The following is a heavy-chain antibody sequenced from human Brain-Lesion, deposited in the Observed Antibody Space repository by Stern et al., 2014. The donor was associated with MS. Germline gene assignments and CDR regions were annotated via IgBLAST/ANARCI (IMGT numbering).Heavy chain of an antibody. CDR2: IQQDGRER. V-gene: IGHV3-7*01. Sequence: VQLEESGGGLVQPGGSLRLSCAGSGFSLSSYWMSWVRQAPGKGPELVATIQQDGRERYYVDSVKGRFTISRDNSKNSVFLQMNSLRVDDTSVYYCARDCGSGSCYQTQYYYGVDVWGQGTTVIVSS. J-gene: IGHJ6*02. D-gene: IGHD2-15*01. CDR1: GFSLSSYW. CDR3: ARDCGSGSCYQTQYYYGVDV.